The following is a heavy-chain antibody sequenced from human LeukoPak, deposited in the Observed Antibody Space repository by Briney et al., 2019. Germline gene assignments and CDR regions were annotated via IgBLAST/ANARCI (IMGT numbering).Heavy chain of an antibody. D-gene: IGHD1-26*01. J-gene: IGHJ4*02. Sequence: GGSLRLSCAASGFTFSSYGMHWVRQAPGKGLEWVAVISYDGSNKYYADSVKGRFTISRDNSKNTLYLQMNSLRAEDTAVYYCAKSGNYYDFDFWGQGTPVTVSS. CDR3: AKSGNYYDFDF. V-gene: IGHV3-30*18. CDR1: GFTFSSYG. CDR2: ISYDGSNK.